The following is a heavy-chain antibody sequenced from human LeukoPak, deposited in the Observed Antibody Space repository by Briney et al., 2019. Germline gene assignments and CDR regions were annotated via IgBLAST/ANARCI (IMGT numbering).Heavy chain of an antibody. CDR2: ISYDGSNK. V-gene: IGHV3-30*04. D-gene: IGHD1-1*01. CDR1: GFTFSSYA. J-gene: IGHJ4*02. Sequence: GGSLRLSCAASGFTFSSYAMHWVRQAPGKGLEWVAVISYDGSNKYYADSVKGRFTISRDNSKNTLYLQMNSLRAEDTAVYYCARRRLEPYYFDYWGQGTLVTVSS. CDR3: ARRRLEPYYFDY.